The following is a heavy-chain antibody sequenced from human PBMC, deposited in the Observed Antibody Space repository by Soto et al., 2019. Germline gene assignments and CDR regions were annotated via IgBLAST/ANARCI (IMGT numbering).Heavy chain of an antibody. J-gene: IGHJ3*02. CDR3: ARDGLRGWAFDI. CDR2: IYYSGST. Sequence: TSETLSLTCTVSGGSISSGGYYWSWIRQHPGKGLEWIGYIYYSGSTYYNPSLKSRVTISVDTSKNQFSLKLSSVTAADTAVYYCARDGLRGWAFDIWGQGTMVTVSS. D-gene: IGHD3-22*01. CDR1: GGSISSGGYY. V-gene: IGHV4-31*03.